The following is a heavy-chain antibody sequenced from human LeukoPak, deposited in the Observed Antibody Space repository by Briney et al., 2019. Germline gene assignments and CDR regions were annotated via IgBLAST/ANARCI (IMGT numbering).Heavy chain of an antibody. Sequence: GGSLRPSCAASGFTFSSYAMSWVRQAPGKGLEWVSGISGSGHTTYCADSVKGRFTISRDNSKNTLYLQMNSLRAEDTAVYYCAKDYYDSGSYYYPFDYWGQGTLVTVSS. CDR3: AKDYYDSGSYYYPFDY. CDR1: GFTFSSYA. D-gene: IGHD3-10*01. V-gene: IGHV3-23*01. J-gene: IGHJ4*02. CDR2: ISGSGHTT.